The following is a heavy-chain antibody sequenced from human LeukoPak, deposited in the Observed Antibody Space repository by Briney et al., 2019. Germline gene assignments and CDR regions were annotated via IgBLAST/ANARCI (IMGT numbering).Heavy chain of an antibody. CDR3: ARKSELGYYFDY. D-gene: IGHD3-16*01. Sequence: PSQTLSLTCTVSGGSISSGDYYWSWIRQPPGKGLEWIGYIYYSGSTYYNPSLKSRVTISVDTSKNQFSLKLSSVTAVDTAVYYCARKSELGYYFDYGGQGTLVTVSS. CDR1: GGSISSGDYY. CDR2: IYYSGST. J-gene: IGHJ4*02. V-gene: IGHV4-30-4*01.